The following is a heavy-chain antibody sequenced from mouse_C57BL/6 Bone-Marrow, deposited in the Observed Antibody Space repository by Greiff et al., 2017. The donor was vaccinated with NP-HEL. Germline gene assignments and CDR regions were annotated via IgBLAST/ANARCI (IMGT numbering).Heavy chain of an antibody. J-gene: IGHJ2*01. Sequence: EVKLMESGGDLVKPGGSLKLSCAASGFTFSSYGMSWVRQTPDKRLEWVATISSGGSYTYYPDSVKGRFTISRDNAKNTLYLQMSSLKSEDTAMYYCARREDYGNYVDYWGQGTTLTVSS. CDR1: GFTFSSYG. CDR3: ARREDYGNYVDY. D-gene: IGHD2-1*01. CDR2: ISSGGSYT. V-gene: IGHV5-6*02.